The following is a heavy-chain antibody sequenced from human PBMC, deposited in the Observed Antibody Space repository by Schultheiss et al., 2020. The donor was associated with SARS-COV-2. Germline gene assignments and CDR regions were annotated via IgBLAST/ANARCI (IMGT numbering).Heavy chain of an antibody. CDR1: GFTFSSYA. CDR3: ARDLAVAGTDSSGTFDY. V-gene: IGHV3-30*03. CDR2: ISYDGSNK. D-gene: IGHD6-19*01. Sequence: GGSLRLSCAASGFTFSSYAMSWVRQAPGKGLEWVAVISYDGSNKYYADSVKGRFTISRDNAKNSLYLQMNSLRAEDTAVYYCARDLAVAGTDSSGTFDYWGQGTLVTVSS. J-gene: IGHJ4*02.